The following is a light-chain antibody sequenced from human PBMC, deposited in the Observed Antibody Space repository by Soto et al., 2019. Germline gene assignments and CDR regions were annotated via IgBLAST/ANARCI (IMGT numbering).Light chain of an antibody. CDR3: SSYACSNNLV. J-gene: IGLJ3*02. CDR1: SSDVGGYNY. Sequence: QPVLTQFPSASGFPGQSVTISCTGTSSDVGGYNYVSWYQHHPGKAPKFMIYEVSKRPSGVPDRFSGSKSGNTASLTVSGLQAEDEADYDCSSYACSNNLVFGGGTKLTVL. CDR2: EVS. V-gene: IGLV2-8*01.